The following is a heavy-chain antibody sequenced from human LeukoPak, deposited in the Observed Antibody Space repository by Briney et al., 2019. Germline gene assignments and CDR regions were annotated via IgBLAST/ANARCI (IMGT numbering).Heavy chain of an antibody. V-gene: IGHV1-18*01. CDR3: ARDRRSSGWTGGY. CDR2: ISPHNGNT. D-gene: IGHD6-19*01. J-gene: IGHJ4*02. Sequence: ASVKVSCKASGGTFSSYAISWVRQAPGQGLEWMGWISPHNGNTNYAQKVQGRVTMTTDTSTSTAYMELRSLRSDDTAVYYCARDRRSSGWTGGYWGQGTLVTVSS. CDR1: GGTFSSYA.